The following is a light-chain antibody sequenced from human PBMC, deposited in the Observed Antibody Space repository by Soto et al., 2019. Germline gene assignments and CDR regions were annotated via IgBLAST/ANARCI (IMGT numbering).Light chain of an antibody. CDR3: AAWDDSLNGFYV. CDR1: SSNIGTNT. V-gene: IGLV1-44*01. J-gene: IGLJ1*01. Sequence: QSVLTQPPSASGTPGQRVTISCSGSSSNIGTNTVNWYLQLPGTAPKLLIYNNDQRPSGVPERFSGSKSGTSASLAISGLQSEDEANYYCAAWDDSLNGFYVFGSGTKVTV. CDR2: NND.